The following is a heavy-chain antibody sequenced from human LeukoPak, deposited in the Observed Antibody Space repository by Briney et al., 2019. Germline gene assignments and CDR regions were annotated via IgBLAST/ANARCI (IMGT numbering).Heavy chain of an antibody. CDR2: IWGGGDT. V-gene: IGHV3-53*01. CDR1: GFPVSRYY. J-gene: IGHJ3*02. Sequence: GALRLSCVASGFPVSRYYMSWVRQAPGKGLEWVSIIWGGGDTNYLDSVKGRFTISRDTSKNTLSLHMNGLRVEDTAVYYCARARSWPEHAFDIWGQGTMVTVSS. D-gene: IGHD5-24*01. CDR3: ARARSWPEHAFDI.